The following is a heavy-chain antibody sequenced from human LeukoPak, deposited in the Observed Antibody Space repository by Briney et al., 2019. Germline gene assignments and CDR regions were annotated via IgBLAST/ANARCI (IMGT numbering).Heavy chain of an antibody. CDR1: GGSISSSSYY. CDR3: ARRMITFGGVVVIPNAFDY. D-gene: IGHD3-16*02. CDR2: INHSGTT. Sequence: SETLSLTCTVSGGSISSSSYYWGWIRQPPGKGLEWIGEINHSGTTNYNPSLKSRVTISIDTSKNHFSLRLSSVTAADTAVYYCARRMITFGGVVVIPNAFDYWGQGTLVTVSS. J-gene: IGHJ4*02. V-gene: IGHV4-39*02.